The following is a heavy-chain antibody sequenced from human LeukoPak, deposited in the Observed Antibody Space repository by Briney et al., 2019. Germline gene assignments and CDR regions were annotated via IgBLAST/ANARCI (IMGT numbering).Heavy chain of an antibody. CDR1: GFTFSSYA. CDR3: AKRDSSGYYYFDY. CDR2: INDNGVNT. D-gene: IGHD3-22*01. V-gene: IGHV3-23*01. J-gene: IGHJ4*02. Sequence: GGSLRLSCAASGFTFSSYAMSWVRQAPGKGLEWVSTINDNGVNTYYAHSVKGRFTISRDNSKNTLSLQMNSLRAEDTAVYYCAKRDSSGYYYFDYWGQGTLVTVSS.